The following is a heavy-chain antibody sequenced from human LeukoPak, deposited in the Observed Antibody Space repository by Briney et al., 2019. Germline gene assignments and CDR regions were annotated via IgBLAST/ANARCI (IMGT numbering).Heavy chain of an antibody. Sequence: GGSLRLSCAASGFTFSSYWMHWVRQAPGKGLEWVSAISGSGGSTYYADSVKGRFTISRDNSKNTLYLQMNSLRAEDTAVYYCAKDLNFWSGYYTLDYWGQGTLVTVSS. CDR1: GFTFSSYW. D-gene: IGHD3-3*01. CDR3: AKDLNFWSGYYTLDY. CDR2: ISGSGGST. J-gene: IGHJ4*02. V-gene: IGHV3-23*01.